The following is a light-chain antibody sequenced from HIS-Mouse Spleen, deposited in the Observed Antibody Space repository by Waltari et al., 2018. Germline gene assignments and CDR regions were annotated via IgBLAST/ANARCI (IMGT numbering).Light chain of an antibody. J-gene: IGLJ2*01. V-gene: IGLV1-44*01. Sequence: QSVLTQPPSASGTPGQRVTISCSGSSSNIGSNTVNWYQQLPGTAPKLLIYSNNRRPGGVPGRFSGSKSGTSASLAISGLQAEDEADYYCAAWDDSLNAVVFGGGTKLNVL. CDR3: AAWDDSLNAVV. CDR1: SSNIGSNT. CDR2: SNN.